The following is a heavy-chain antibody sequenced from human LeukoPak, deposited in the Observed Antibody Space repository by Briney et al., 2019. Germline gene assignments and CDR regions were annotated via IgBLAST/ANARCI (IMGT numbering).Heavy chain of an antibody. CDR1: GGSISSYY. V-gene: IGHV4-59*12. Sequence: SETLSLTCTVSGGSISSYYWSWIRQPAGKGLEWIGYIYYSGSTNYNPSLKSRVTISVDTSKNQFSLKLSSVTAADTAVYYCARSSNYDSSGYLEGYWGQGTLVTVSS. D-gene: IGHD3-22*01. J-gene: IGHJ4*02. CDR3: ARSSNYDSSGYLEGY. CDR2: IYYSGST.